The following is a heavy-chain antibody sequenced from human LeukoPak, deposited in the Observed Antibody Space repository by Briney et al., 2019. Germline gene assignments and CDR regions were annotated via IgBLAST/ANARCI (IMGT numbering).Heavy chain of an antibody. J-gene: IGHJ2*01. CDR1: GGSLSSGAYY. CDR2: IYYSGRT. D-gene: IGHD4-17*01. CDR3: ARGAVTSHRYFDL. V-gene: IGHV4-31*03. Sequence: PSETLSLTCTVSGGSLSSGAYYWSWIRQHPGKGLEWIGYIYYSGRTYYTPSLKSRVTISVDTSKNQFSLKLSSVTAADTAVYYCARGAVTSHRYFDLWGRGTLVTVSS.